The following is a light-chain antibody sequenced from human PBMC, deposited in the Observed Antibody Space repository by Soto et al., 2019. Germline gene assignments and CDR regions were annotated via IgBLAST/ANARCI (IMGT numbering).Light chain of an antibody. Sequence: QSALTQPPSASGSPGQSVTISCTGTSSDVGGYNYVSWYQQHPGKVPKLMVYEVNKRPSGFPDRFSGYKSGNTASLTVSGLQAEDEADYYCTSYAGGNNVFGTGTKLTVL. J-gene: IGLJ1*01. CDR2: EVN. V-gene: IGLV2-8*01. CDR3: TSYAGGNNV. CDR1: SSDVGGYNY.